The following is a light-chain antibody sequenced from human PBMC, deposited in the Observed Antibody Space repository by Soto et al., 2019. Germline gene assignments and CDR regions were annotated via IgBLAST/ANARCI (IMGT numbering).Light chain of an antibody. CDR2: AAS. CDR3: QQSYLTPFT. J-gene: IGKJ3*01. CDR1: QSISIY. V-gene: IGKV1-39*01. Sequence: DIQMTQSPSSLSASVGDRVTITCRASQSISIYLNWYQQKPGKAPNLLIYAASSLQSGVPSRFSGGGSGTDFSLTISSLQPEDFATYYCQQSYLTPFTFGPGTKVDIK.